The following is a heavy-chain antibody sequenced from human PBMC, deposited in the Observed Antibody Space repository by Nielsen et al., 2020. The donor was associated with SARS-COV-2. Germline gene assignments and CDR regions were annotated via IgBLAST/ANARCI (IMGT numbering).Heavy chain of an antibody. J-gene: IGHJ5*02. V-gene: IGHV3-23*01. D-gene: IGHD6-19*01. CDR1: GFTFSSYA. CDR3: ARSRGGGWYWFDP. CDR2: ISGSGGST. Sequence: ESLKISCAASGFTFSSYAMSWVRQAPGKGLEWVSSISGSGGSTYYADSVKGRFTISGDNSKTTLYLQVNSLRADDTAVYYCARSRGGGWYWFDPWGQGTLVTVSS.